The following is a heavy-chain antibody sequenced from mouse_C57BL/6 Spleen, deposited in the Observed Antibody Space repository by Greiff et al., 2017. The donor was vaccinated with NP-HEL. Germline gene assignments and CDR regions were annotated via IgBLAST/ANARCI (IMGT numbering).Heavy chain of an antibody. CDR2: ISSGGSYT. J-gene: IGHJ3*01. V-gene: IGHV5-6*01. CDR3: ARQGLGRTWFAY. CDR1: GFTFSSYG. D-gene: IGHD4-1*01. Sequence: EVNVVESGGDLVKPGGSLKLSCAASGFTFSSYGMSWVRQTPDKRLEWVATISSGGSYTYYPDSVKGRFTISRDNAKNTLYLQMSSLKSEDTAMYYCARQGLGRTWFAYWGQGTLVTVSA.